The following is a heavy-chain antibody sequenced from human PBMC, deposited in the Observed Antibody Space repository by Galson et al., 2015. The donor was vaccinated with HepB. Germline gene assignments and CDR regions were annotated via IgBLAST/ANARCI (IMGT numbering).Heavy chain of an antibody. D-gene: IGHD6-19*01. CDR3: AADAPYRNGWAYNYSFAMDV. CDR2: IVVGSGNT. V-gene: IGHV1-58*01. Sequence: SVKFSCKASGLTFINSAVQWVRQARGQRLEWIGWIVVGSGNTNYAQKFQERVTITRDMSTSTAYMELSSLRSEDTAVYYCAADAPYRNGWAYNYSFAMDVWGQGTTVTVSS. CDR1: GLTFINSA. J-gene: IGHJ6*02.